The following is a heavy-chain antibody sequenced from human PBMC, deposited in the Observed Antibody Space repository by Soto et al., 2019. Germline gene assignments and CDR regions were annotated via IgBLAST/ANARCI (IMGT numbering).Heavy chain of an antibody. D-gene: IGHD3-10*01. J-gene: IGHJ4*02. V-gene: IGHV1-3*01. CDR3: ASLSYGSGSYY. CDR2: INAGNGNT. CDR1: GYIFSSYS. Sequence: QVQLVQSGAEVKKPGASVKVSCKASGYIFSSYSLHWVRQAPGQRLEWMGWINAGNGNTKYSQKFQGRVTFTRDTSATTVYMELSSLRSEVTAVYYCASLSYGSGSYYWGQGTLVTVSS.